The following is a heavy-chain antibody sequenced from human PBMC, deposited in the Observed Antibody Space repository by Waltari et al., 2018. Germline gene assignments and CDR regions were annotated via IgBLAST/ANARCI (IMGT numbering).Heavy chain of an antibody. CDR3: ARDHRYYYESSMFPDASDI. V-gene: IGHV3-49*04. D-gene: IGHD3-22*01. J-gene: IGHJ3*02. CDR2: IRSEPYGGTT. CDR1: GFRFGDFG. Sequence: EVQLVESGGGLVQPGRSLRLSCTASGFRFGDFGLNWVRQAPGKGLEWVGFIRSEPYGGTTEYADSVKGRFTISRDESKTIAYLQMTSLKTEDTAIYYCARDHRYYYESSMFPDASDIWGQGTVVTVSS.